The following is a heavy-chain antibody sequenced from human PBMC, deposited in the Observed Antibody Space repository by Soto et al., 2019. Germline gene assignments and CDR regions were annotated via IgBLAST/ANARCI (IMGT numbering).Heavy chain of an antibody. CDR1: GFTFRSYA. V-gene: IGHV3-23*01. CDR3: AKDVVTVVIYPFRDYFDY. Sequence: EVQRLESGGGLVQPGGSLRLSCAASGFTFRSYAMSWVRQAPGKGLECGSAISGSGGSTYYADSVKGRFTISRDNSKNTLYLQMNSLRAEDTAVYYCAKDVVTVVIYPFRDYFDYWGQGTLVTVSS. J-gene: IGHJ4*02. D-gene: IGHD2-15*01. CDR2: ISGSGGST.